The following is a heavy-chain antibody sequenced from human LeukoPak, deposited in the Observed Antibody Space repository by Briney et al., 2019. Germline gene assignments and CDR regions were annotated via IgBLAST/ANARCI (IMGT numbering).Heavy chain of an antibody. CDR3: ARHDSYWYFDL. CDR1: GGSISSYY. D-gene: IGHD3-22*01. J-gene: IGHJ2*01. V-gene: IGHV4-59*08. CDR2: IYYSGST. Sequence: SETLSLTCTVSGGSISSYYWSWIRQPPGKGLEWIGYIYYSGSTNYNPSLKSRVTISVDTSKNQFSLKLSYVTAADTAVYYCARHDSYWYFDLWGRGTLVTVSS.